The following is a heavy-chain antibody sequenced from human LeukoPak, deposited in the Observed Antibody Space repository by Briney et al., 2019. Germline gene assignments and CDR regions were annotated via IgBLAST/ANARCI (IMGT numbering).Heavy chain of an antibody. Sequence: GSLRLSCAASGFTFSSYAMHWVRQAPGKGLEWVAVISYDGSNKYYADSVKGRFTISRDNSKNTLYLQMNSLRAEDTAVYYCAREWEAAAGGVDYWGQGTLVTVSS. CDR2: ISYDGSNK. J-gene: IGHJ4*02. V-gene: IGHV3-30-3*01. D-gene: IGHD6-13*01. CDR1: GFTFSSYA. CDR3: AREWEAAAGGVDY.